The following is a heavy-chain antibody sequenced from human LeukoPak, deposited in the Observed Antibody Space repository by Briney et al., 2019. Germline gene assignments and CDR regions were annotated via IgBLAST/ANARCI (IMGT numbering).Heavy chain of an antibody. CDR1: GSTFTSSA. Sequence: SVKVSCKASGSTFTSSAMQWVRQARGQRLEWIGWIVVGSGNTNYAQKFQERVTITRDMSTSTAYMELSSLRSEDTAVYYCAARSLSLSSSWYVYWGQGTLVTVSS. V-gene: IGHV1-58*02. CDR3: AARSLSLSSSWYVY. CDR2: IVVGSGNT. D-gene: IGHD6-13*01. J-gene: IGHJ4*02.